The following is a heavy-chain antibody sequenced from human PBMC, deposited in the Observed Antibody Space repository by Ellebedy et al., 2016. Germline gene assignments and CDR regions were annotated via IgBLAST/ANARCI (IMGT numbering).Heavy chain of an antibody. J-gene: IGHJ6*02. CDR2: TSYDGDIK. V-gene: IGHV3-30-3*01. Sequence: GESLKISCAASGFTFSSYSMHWVRQAPGKGLEWVAVTSYDGDIKYYTDSVKGRFTISRDNSKNTLYLQMNSLRAEDTAVYFCVKGLIWGQGTTVTVSS. CDR3: VKGLI. D-gene: IGHD5/OR15-5a*01. CDR1: GFTFSSYS.